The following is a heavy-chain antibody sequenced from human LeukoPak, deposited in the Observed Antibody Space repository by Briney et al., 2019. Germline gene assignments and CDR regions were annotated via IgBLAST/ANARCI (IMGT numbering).Heavy chain of an antibody. Sequence: GGSLRLSCAASGFTFSSYAMSWVRQAPGKGLEWVSAISGSGGSTYYADSVKGRFTISRDNSKNTLYLQTNSLRAEDTAVYYCAKSIYQLLYRSNIDYWGQGTLVTVSS. V-gene: IGHV3-23*01. CDR1: GFTFSSYA. D-gene: IGHD2-2*02. CDR3: AKSIYQLLYRSNIDY. CDR2: ISGSGGST. J-gene: IGHJ4*02.